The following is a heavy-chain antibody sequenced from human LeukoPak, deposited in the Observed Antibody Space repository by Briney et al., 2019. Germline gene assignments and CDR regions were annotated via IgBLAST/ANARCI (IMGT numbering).Heavy chain of an antibody. CDR2: ISSSSSYI. V-gene: IGHV3-21*01. J-gene: IGHJ4*02. Sequence: GGSLRLSCAASGFTFSSYSMNWVRQAPGKGLEWVSSISSSSSYIYYADSVKGRFTISRDNAKNSLYLQMNSLRAEDTAVYYCARNMIVVLQGFDYWGQGTLVTVSS. CDR1: GFTFSSYS. D-gene: IGHD3-22*01. CDR3: ARNMIVVLQGFDY.